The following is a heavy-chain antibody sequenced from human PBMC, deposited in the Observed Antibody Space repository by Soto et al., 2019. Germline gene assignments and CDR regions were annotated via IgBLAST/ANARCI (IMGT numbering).Heavy chain of an antibody. Sequence: GGSLRLSCAASGFTFSSYGMHWVRQAPGKGLEWVAVIWYDGSNKYYADSVKGRFTISRDNSKNTLYLQMNSLRAEDTAVYYCARGSYYYDSSGLNYWGQGTLVTVS. V-gene: IGHV3-33*01. CDR3: ARGSYYYDSSGLNY. CDR1: GFTFSSYG. CDR2: IWYDGSNK. J-gene: IGHJ4*02. D-gene: IGHD3-22*01.